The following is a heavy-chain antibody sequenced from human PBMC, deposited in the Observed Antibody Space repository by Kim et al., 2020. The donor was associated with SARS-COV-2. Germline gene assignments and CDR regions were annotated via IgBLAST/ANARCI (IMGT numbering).Heavy chain of an antibody. CDR2: INSDGSST. V-gene: IGHV3-74*01. Sequence: LSLTCAASGFTFSSYWMHWVRQAPGKGLVWVSRINSDGSSTSYADSVKGRFTISRDNAKNTLYLQMNSLRAEDTAVYYCARAYYDFWSGNYYYGMDVWGQGTTVTVSS. CDR3: ARAYYDFWSGNYYYGMDV. J-gene: IGHJ6*02. CDR1: GFTFSSYW. D-gene: IGHD3-3*01.